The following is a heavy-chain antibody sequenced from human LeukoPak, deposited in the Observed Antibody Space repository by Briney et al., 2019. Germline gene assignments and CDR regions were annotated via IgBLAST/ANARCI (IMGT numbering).Heavy chain of an antibody. CDR3: ASNLAANYHFYYGIDV. CDR2: INSGGSSI. J-gene: IGHJ6*02. CDR1: GFTFSDYY. Sequence: GGSLRLSCAASGFTFSDYYMSWIRQAPGKGLEWVSFINSGGSSIYYVDSVKGRFTISRDNAKNSLYLQMSSLRAEDTAVYYCASNLAANYHFYYGIDVWGQGPRSPSP. V-gene: IGHV3-11*01. D-gene: IGHD1-26*01.